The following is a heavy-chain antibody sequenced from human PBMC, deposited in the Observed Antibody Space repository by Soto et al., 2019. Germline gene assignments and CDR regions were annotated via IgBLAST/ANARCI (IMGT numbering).Heavy chain of an antibody. V-gene: IGHV1-46*01. D-gene: IGHD3-10*01. CDR3: ARDHAMYYYGSGSHGWFDP. Sequence: ASVKVSCKASGYTFTSYYMHWVRQAPGQGLEWMGIINPSDGNTSYAQKLQGRVTMTRDTSTSTAYMELRSLRSDDTAVYYCARDHAMYYYGSGSHGWFDPWGQGTLVTVSS. CDR2: INPSDGNT. CDR1: GYTFTSYY. J-gene: IGHJ5*02.